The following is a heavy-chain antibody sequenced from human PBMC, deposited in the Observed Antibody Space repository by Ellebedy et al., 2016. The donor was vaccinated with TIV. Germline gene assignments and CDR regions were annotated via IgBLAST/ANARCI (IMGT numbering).Heavy chain of an antibody. D-gene: IGHD3-10*01. Sequence: AASVKVSCKASGYTFTTLDINWVRQATGQGLEWMGWMNPNSGNTGHAQNFQGRVTMTRNTSISTAYMELSSLRSEDTAVYYCARGRGYYDSKSYYKGHDYWGQGTLVTVSS. CDR3: ARGRGYYDSKSYYKGHDY. J-gene: IGHJ4*02. V-gene: IGHV1-8*01. CDR1: GYTFTTLD. CDR2: MNPNSGNT.